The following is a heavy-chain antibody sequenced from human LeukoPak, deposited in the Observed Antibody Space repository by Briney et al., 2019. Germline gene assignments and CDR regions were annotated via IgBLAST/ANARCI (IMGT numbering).Heavy chain of an antibody. CDR3: ARGRVMHYYDTDAFDI. CDR1: GYSISSGYY. CDR2: IYHSGST. D-gene: IGHD3-22*01. V-gene: IGHV4-38-2*02. Sequence: SETLSLTCTVSGYSISSGYYWGWIRQPPGKGLEWIGSIYHSGSTYYNPSLKSRVSMSIDTSKNQFSLRLRSVTAADTAVYFCARGRVMHYYDTDAFDIWGQGTMVTVSS. J-gene: IGHJ3*02.